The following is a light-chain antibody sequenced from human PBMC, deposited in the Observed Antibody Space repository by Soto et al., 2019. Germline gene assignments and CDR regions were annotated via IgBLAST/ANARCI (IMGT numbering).Light chain of an antibody. J-gene: IGLJ1*01. V-gene: IGLV2-23*01. CDR1: SSDVGRYNI. CDR3: CSYAGSSTYV. Sequence: QSVLTQPASVSGSPGQSITISCTGTSSDVGRYNIVSWYQQHPGKAPKLMIYEGSKRPSGVSDRFSGSKSGNTASLTIYGLQAEDEADYYCCSYAGSSTYVFGTGTKVTVL. CDR2: EGS.